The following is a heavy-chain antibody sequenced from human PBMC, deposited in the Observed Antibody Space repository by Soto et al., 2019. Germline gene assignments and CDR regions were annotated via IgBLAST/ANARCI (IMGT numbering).Heavy chain of an antibody. D-gene: IGHD3-10*01. CDR3: VKDRMSYNSVWDPFDI. CDR2: AGGGDDT. V-gene: IGHV3-23*01. Sequence: GGSLRLSCAASGFTFSNFAMTWVRQAPGKGLEWVSSAGGGDDTYYADSVKGRFIISRDNSKSTLSLLLNGLRAEDTAVYYCVKDRMSYNSVWDPFDIWGQGTMVTVSS. CDR1: GFTFSNFA. J-gene: IGHJ3*02.